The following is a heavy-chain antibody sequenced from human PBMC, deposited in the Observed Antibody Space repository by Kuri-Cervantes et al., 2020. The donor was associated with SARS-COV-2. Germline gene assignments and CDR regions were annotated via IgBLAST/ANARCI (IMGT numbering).Heavy chain of an antibody. CDR2: IYHSGST. V-gene: IGHV4-38-2*02. J-gene: IGHJ4*02. CDR3: ARAPMVVGPFDY. CDR1: GYSIGSGYY. Sequence: ESLKISCTVSGYSIGSGYYWGWIRQPPGKGLEWIGSIYHSGSTYYNPSLKSRVTISVDRSKNQFSLKLSSVTAADTAVYYCARAPMVVGPFDYWGQGTLVTVSS. D-gene: IGHD3-22*01.